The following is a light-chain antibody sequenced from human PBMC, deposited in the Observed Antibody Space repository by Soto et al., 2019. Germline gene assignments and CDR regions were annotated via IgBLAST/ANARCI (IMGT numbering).Light chain of an antibody. V-gene: IGKV2-28*01. CDR2: LGS. CDR1: QSLLHGNGYNY. CDR3: MQALQTPWT. J-gene: IGKJ2*02. Sequence: DIVMTQSPLSLPVTPGEPASISCRSSQSLLHGNGYNYLDWYLQKPGQSPQLLIYLGSSWASGVPDRFSGSGSGTDFTLKISRVEAEDVGVYYCMQALQTPWTFGQGTKLEIK.